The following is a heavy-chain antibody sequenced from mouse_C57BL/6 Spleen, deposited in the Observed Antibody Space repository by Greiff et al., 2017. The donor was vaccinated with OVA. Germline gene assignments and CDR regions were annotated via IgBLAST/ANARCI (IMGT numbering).Heavy chain of an antibody. J-gene: IGHJ4*01. D-gene: IGHD2-2*01. CDR3: ARMGYDGGYYAMDY. V-gene: IGHV1-80*01. CDR2: IYPGDGDT. CDR1: GYAFSSYW. Sequence: VQLQESGAELVKPGASVKISCKASGYAFSSYWMNWVKQRPGKGLEWIGQIYPGDGDTNYNGKFKGKATLTADKSSSTAYMQLSSLTSEDSAVYFCARMGYDGGYYAMDYWGQGTSVTVSS.